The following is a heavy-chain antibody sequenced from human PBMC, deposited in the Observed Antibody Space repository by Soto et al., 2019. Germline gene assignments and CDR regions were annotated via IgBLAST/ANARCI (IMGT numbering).Heavy chain of an antibody. Sequence: QVQLVQSGAEVKKPGSSVKVSCKASGGTFSSYAISWVRQAPGQGLEWMGGIIPIFGTANYAQTFQGRVTITADESTSTAYMELSSLRSEDTAVYYCARRHYYDSSGYSAPYLYFDLWGRGTLVTVSS. V-gene: IGHV1-69*12. CDR3: ARRHYYDSSGYSAPYLYFDL. CDR1: GGTFSSYA. D-gene: IGHD3-22*01. CDR2: IIPIFGTA. J-gene: IGHJ2*01.